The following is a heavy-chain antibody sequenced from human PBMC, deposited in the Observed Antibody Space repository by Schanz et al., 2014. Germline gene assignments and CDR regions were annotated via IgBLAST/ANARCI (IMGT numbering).Heavy chain of an antibody. CDR2: ISPYNGNT. CDR1: GGTFSSFG. D-gene: IGHD5-18*01. V-gene: IGHV1-18*01. J-gene: IGHJ3*02. Sequence: QVQLVQSGAEVKKPGSSMKVSCKASGGTFSSFGINWVRQAPGQGLEWMGWISPYNGNTNYAQKLQGRVTMTADTSTSTAYMDLRSLRSDDTAVYYCTRGGYSYALSAFDIWGQGTILTVSS. CDR3: TRGGYSYALSAFDI.